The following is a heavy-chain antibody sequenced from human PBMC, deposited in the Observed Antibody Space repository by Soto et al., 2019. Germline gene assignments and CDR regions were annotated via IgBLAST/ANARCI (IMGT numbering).Heavy chain of an antibody. CDR2: VSRDGTL. D-gene: IGHD7-27*01. CDR1: GFTYSDYA. V-gene: IGHV3-30*18. J-gene: IGHJ4*02. CDR3: VKDRSDTWAFDD. Sequence: QVQLVESGGGVVQPGTSLRLSCVASGFTYSDYAMHWVRQVPGKGLEWMAVVSRDGTLYPYADSVKGRFSISRDNSRKTLYLQMNSLRPEDTAVYYCVKDRSDTWAFDDWGQGTLVTVSS.